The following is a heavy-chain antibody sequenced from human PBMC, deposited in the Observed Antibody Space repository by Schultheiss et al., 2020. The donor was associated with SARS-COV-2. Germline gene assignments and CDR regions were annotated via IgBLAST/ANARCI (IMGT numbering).Heavy chain of an antibody. CDR3: AGDDSSGWYGGVDY. V-gene: IGHV3-21*01. D-gene: IGHD6-19*01. CDR2: ISSSSSYI. Sequence: GGSLRLSCATSGFTFSSYSMNWVRQAPGKGLEWVSSISSSSSYIYYADSVKGRFTISRDNAKNSLYLQMNSLRAEDTAVYYCAGDDSSGWYGGVDYWGQGTLVTVSS. J-gene: IGHJ4*02. CDR1: GFTFSSYS.